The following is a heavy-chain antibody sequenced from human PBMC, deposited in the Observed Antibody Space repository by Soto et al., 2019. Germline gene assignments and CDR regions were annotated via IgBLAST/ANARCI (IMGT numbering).Heavy chain of an antibody. CDR3: ARVLRYSGYDWSGEYYYGMDV. CDR2: IYYSGST. J-gene: IGHJ6*02. CDR1: GGSISSYY. Sequence: SETLSLTCTVSGGSISSYYWSWIRQPPGKGLEWIGYIYYSGSTNYNPSLKSRVTISVDTSKNQFSLKLSSVTAADTAVYYCARVLRYSGYDWSGEYYYGMDVWGQGTTVTVSS. V-gene: IGHV4-59*01. D-gene: IGHD5-12*01.